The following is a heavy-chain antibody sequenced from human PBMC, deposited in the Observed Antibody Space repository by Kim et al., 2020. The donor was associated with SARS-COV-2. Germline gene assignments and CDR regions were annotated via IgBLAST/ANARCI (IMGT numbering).Heavy chain of an antibody. CDR2: ISGSGGST. V-gene: IGHV3-23*01. D-gene: IGHD3-22*01. CDR1: GFTFSSYA. J-gene: IGHJ1*01. CDR3: AKMTYYYDSSGYYYVEYFQH. Sequence: GGSLRLSCAASGFTFSSYAMSWVRQAPGKGLEWVSAISGSGGSTYYADSVKGRFTISRDNSKNTLYLQMNSLRAEDTAVYYCAKMTYYYDSSGYYYVEYFQHWGQGTLVTVSS.